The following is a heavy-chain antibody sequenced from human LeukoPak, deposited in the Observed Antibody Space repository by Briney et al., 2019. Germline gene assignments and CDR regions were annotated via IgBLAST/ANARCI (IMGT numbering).Heavy chain of an antibody. D-gene: IGHD3-10*01. CDR3: ARGYYMVRGLFDY. V-gene: IGHV4-39*07. J-gene: IGHJ4*02. Sequence: PSETLSLTCTVSGGSISSYYWGWIRQPPGKGLEWIGSIYYSGSTYYNPSLKSRVTISVDTSKNQFSLKLSSVTAADTAVYYCARGYYMVRGLFDYWGQGTLVTVSS. CDR1: GGSISSYY. CDR2: IYYSGST.